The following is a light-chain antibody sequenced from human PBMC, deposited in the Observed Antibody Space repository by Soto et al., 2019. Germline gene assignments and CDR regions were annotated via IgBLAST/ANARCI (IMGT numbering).Light chain of an antibody. V-gene: IGKV1-9*01. CDR1: QGISSY. Sequence: IQLTQSPSSLSASVGDRVTITCRASQGISSYLGWYQQKPGKAPKLLIYGASTLQSGVPSRFSGSGSGTDFTLTISSLQPEDFAVYYCQHYDNSPPSVTFGPGTKVDIK. CDR2: GAS. J-gene: IGKJ3*01. CDR3: QHYDNSPPSVT.